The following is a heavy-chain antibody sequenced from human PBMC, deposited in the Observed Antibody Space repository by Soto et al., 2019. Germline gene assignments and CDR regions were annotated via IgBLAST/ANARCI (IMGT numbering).Heavy chain of an antibody. J-gene: IGHJ4*02. CDR2: ISWNSGSI. Sequence: EVQLVESGGGLVQPGRSLRLSCAASGFTFDDYAMHWVRQAPGKGLEWVSGISWNSGSIGYADSVKGRFTISRDNAKNSLYLQMNSLRAEDTALYYCAKDIASHNWNYGNIDYWGQGTLVTVSS. CDR3: AKDIASHNWNYGNIDY. CDR1: GFTFDDYA. V-gene: IGHV3-9*01. D-gene: IGHD1-7*01.